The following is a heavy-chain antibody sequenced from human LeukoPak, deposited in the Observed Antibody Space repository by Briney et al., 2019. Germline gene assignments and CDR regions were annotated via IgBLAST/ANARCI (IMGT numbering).Heavy chain of an antibody. CDR2: INPSGGST. CDR1: GYTFTSYY. CDR3: ARDGGGPTVSYNWFDP. J-gene: IGHJ5*02. Sequence: ASVKVSCKASGYTFTSYYMHWVRQAPGQGLEWMGIINPSGGSTSYAQKFQGRVTMTRDTSTSTVYMELSSLRSEDTAVYYCARDGGGPTVSYNWFDPWGQGTLVTVSS. V-gene: IGHV1-46*01. D-gene: IGHD4-17*01.